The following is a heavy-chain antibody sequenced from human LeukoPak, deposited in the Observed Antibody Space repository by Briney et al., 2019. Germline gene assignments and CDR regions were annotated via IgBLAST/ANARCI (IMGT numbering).Heavy chain of an antibody. CDR1: GITFSSYG. CDR2: IWYDGNKK. D-gene: IGHD2-2*01. J-gene: IGHJ4*02. CDR3: ARGQLLFDY. V-gene: IGHV3-33*01. Sequence: GRSLRLSCAASGITFSSYGLHWVRQAPGKGLEWVAVIWYDGNKKYYADSVKGRFTISRDNSKNTLYLQMNSLRAEDTAVYYCARGQLLFDYWGQGTLVTVSS.